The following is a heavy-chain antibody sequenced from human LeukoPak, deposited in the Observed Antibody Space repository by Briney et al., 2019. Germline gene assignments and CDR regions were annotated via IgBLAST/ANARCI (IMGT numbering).Heavy chain of an antibody. J-gene: IGHJ6*04. CDR2: ISGSGGST. D-gene: IGHD3-22*01. Sequence: PGGSLTLSCAASGFTCSSYAMSWVRQAPGKGLEYVSAISGSGGSTYYAASVTGRFTISRDHSKNTLYLKMHGLRPERTAVYYCAQRERVQWLRREMGYYYGMDFWGKATTVTVSS. CDR1: GFTCSSYA. V-gene: IGHV3-23*01. CDR3: AQRERVQWLRREMGYYYGMDF.